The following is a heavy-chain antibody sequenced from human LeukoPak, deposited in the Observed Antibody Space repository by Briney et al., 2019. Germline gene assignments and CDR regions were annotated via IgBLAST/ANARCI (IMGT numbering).Heavy chain of an antibody. CDR3: ARGLLWWLSWDAFDI. CDR2: INHSGST. Sequence: PSETLSLTCAVYGGSFSGYYWSWIRQPPGKGLEWIGEINHSGSTNYNPSLKSRVTISVDTSKNQFSLKLSSVTAADTAVYYCARGLLWWLSWDAFDIWGQGTMVTVSS. J-gene: IGHJ3*02. CDR1: GGSFSGYY. V-gene: IGHV4-34*01. D-gene: IGHD3-22*01.